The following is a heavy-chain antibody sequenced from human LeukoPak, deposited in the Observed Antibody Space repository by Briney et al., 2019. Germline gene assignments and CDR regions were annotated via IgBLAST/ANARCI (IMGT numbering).Heavy chain of an antibody. V-gene: IGHV3-74*01. J-gene: IGHJ6*02. CDR3: ARANYYGMDV. Sequence: GGSLRLSCAASGFTFGSPWMHWVRQAPGKGLVWVSRINSDGSATAYADSVKGRFTISRDNAKNTLYLQMNSLRAEDTAMYYCARANYYGMDVWGQGTTVTVSS. CDR1: GFTFGSPW. CDR2: INSDGSAT.